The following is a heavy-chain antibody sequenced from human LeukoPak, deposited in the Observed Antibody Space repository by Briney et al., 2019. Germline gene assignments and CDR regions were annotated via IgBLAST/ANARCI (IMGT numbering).Heavy chain of an antibody. CDR3: ARGGYSHGRYYYYMDV. D-gene: IGHD5-18*01. Sequence: GGSLRLSCAVSGFAFSTYSMIWVRQPPGPGLGWVSSISSTSAYIYYAASLKGRFTISRDNAKNSLYLQTNSLRAEDRAVYYCARGGYSHGRYYYYMDVWGVGTAVTVSS. CDR1: GFAFSTYS. J-gene: IGHJ6*03. CDR2: ISSTSAYI. V-gene: IGHV3-21*01.